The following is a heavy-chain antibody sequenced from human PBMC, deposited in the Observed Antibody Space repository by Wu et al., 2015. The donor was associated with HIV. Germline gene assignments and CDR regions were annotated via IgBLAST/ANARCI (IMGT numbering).Heavy chain of an antibody. CDR3: ARGYYYGSGSYPPVSPPRALYNWFDP. CDR1: GYTFTGYY. D-gene: IGHD3-10*01. CDR2: INPNSGGT. V-gene: IGHV1-2*02. J-gene: IGHJ5*02. Sequence: QVQLVQSGAEVKKPGASVKVSCKASGYTFTGYYMHWVRQAPGQGLEWMGWINPNSGGTNYAQKFQGRVTMTRDTSISTAYMELSRLRSDDTAVYYCARGYYYGSGSYPPVSPPRALYNWFDPWGQGTLVTVSS.